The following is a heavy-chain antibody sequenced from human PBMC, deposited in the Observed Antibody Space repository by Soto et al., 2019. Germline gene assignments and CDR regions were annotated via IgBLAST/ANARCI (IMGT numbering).Heavy chain of an antibody. J-gene: IGHJ4*02. CDR1: GGSISSYY. CDR3: AKCITPPVSAGRGYFDH. V-gene: IGHV4-59*12. Sequence: PSETLSLTCTVSGGSISSYYWSWIRQPPGKGLEWIGYIYYSGSTNYNPSLKSRVTISVDTSKNTLYLQMNSLRAEDTAVYYCAKCITPPVSAGRGYFDHWGRGTLVTVSS. D-gene: IGHD1-20*01. CDR2: IYYSGST.